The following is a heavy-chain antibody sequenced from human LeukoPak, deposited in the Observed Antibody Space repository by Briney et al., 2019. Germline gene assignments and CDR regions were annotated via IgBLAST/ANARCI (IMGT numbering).Heavy chain of an antibody. D-gene: IGHD1-20*01. V-gene: IGHV1-69*13. CDR3: ARDIGITGTTGYYYMDV. J-gene: IGHJ6*03. CDR1: GGTFSTYA. CDR2: ITPILGTA. Sequence: AASVKVSCKASGGTFSTYAISWVRQAPGQGLEWMGGITPILGTANYAQKFQGRVTITADESTSTAYMELSSLRSEDTAVYYCARDIGITGTTGYYYMDVWGKGTTVTISS.